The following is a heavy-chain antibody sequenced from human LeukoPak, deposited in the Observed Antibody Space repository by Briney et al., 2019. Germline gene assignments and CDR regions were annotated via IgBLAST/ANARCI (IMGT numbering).Heavy chain of an antibody. Sequence: GGSLRVSCAASGFTFSGYAMSWVRQAPGKGVEWVSAISGSGGGTYYADSVKGRFTISRDNSKNTLYLQMNSLRAEDTAVYYCAKDRQDCSSTSCSREYYYMDVWGKGTTVTVSS. CDR2: ISGSGGGT. V-gene: IGHV3-23*01. J-gene: IGHJ6*03. D-gene: IGHD2-2*01. CDR1: GFTFSGYA. CDR3: AKDRQDCSSTSCSREYYYMDV.